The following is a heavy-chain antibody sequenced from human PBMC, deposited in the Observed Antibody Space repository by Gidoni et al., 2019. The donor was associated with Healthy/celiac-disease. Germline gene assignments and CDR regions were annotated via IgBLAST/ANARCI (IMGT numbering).Heavy chain of an antibody. D-gene: IGHD3-10*01. CDR1: GFTFSSYS. CDR3: AREPRHYYGSGSSPNDAFDI. CDR2: ISSSSSYI. J-gene: IGHJ3*02. V-gene: IGHV3-21*01. Sequence: EVQLVESGGGLVKPGGSLRLSCAASGFTFSSYSMNWVRQAPGKGLEWVSSISSSSSYIYYADSVKGRFTISRDNAKNSLYLQMNSLRAEDTAVYYCAREPRHYYGSGSSPNDAFDIWGQGTMVTVSS.